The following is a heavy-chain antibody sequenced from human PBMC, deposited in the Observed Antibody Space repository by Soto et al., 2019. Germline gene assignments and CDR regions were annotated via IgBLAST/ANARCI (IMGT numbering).Heavy chain of an antibody. D-gene: IGHD6-19*01. CDR1: GGTFSSYA. Sequence: QVQLVQSGAEVKKLGSSVKVSCKASGGTFSSYAISWVRQAPGQGLEWMGGIIPIFGTANYAQKFQGRVTITADESTSTAYMELSSLRSEDTAVYYCAGGKRSSGWVHVPYYGMDVWGQGTTVTVSS. CDR2: IIPIFGTA. CDR3: AGGKRSSGWVHVPYYGMDV. V-gene: IGHV1-69*01. J-gene: IGHJ6*02.